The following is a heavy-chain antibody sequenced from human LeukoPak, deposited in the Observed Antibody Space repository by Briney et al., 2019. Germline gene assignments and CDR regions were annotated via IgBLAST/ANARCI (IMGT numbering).Heavy chain of an antibody. J-gene: IGHJ4*02. Sequence: GGSPRLSCAASGFTYSIYDLSWVRQVPGKGLECVSAIDRGVGSTYYADSVKGRFTISRDNSKNTLYLQMNNLRVDDTAVYYCAKKGQADDGGKPDWGQGTLVTLSS. CDR3: AKKGQADDGGKPD. V-gene: IGHV3-23*01. CDR2: IDRGVGST. CDR1: GFTYSIYD.